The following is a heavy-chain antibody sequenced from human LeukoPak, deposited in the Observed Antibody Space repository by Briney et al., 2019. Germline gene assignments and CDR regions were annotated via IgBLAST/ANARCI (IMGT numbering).Heavy chain of an antibody. V-gene: IGHV4-39*01. CDR3: ARRKIVGATIDY. D-gene: IGHD1-26*01. J-gene: IGHJ4*02. Sequence: SETLSLTCTVSGGSISSSSYYWGWIRQPPGKGLEWFGSIYYSGSTYYNPSLKSRVTISVDTSKNQFSLKLSSVTAADTAVYYCARRKIVGATIDYWGQGTLVTVSS. CDR2: IYYSGST. CDR1: GGSISSSSYY.